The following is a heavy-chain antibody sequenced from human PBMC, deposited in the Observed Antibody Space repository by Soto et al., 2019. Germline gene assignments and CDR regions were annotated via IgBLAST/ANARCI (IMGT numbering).Heavy chain of an antibody. J-gene: IGHJ4*02. D-gene: IGHD3-10*01. Sequence: EVQLVESGGALVQPGGSLRLSCAASGFTLSNYDMHWVRQATGKGLEWVSAIGPAGDTYYPGSVKGRFTISIENAKNSFYLQMNTVRAGDTAVYYCARSRGADFYYWGQGTLFTFSS. CDR3: ARSRGADFYY. CDR2: IGPAGDT. V-gene: IGHV3-13*04. CDR1: GFTLSNYD.